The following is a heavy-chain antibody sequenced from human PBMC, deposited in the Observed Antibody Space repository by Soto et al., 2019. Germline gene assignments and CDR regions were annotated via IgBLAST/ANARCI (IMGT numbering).Heavy chain of an antibody. CDR1: GGTFSSYA. V-gene: IGHV1-69*01. CDR2: IIPIFGTA. CDR3: ASALYSYGPLRWALDV. Sequence: QVQLVQSGAEVKKPGSSVKVSCKASGGTFSSYAISWVRQAPGQGLEWMGGIIPIFGTANYAQKFQGRVTITADESTSTAYRELSSLRSEDTAVYYCASALYSYGPLRWALDVWGQGTTVTVSS. D-gene: IGHD5-18*01. J-gene: IGHJ6*02.